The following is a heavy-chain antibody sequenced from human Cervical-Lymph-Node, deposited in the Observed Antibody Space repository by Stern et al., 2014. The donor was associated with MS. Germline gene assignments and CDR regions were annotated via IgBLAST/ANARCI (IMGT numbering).Heavy chain of an antibody. CDR2: IIPIFGTA. J-gene: IGHJ3*02. Sequence: QVQLVQSGAEVKKPGSSVKVSCKASRGTFSSYAISWVRQAPGQGLEWMGGIIPIFGTANYAQKFQGRVTITADESTSTAYMELSSLRSEDTAVYYCATSYYYDSSGSLGAFDIWGQGTMVTVSS. CDR1: RGTFSSYA. D-gene: IGHD3-22*01. V-gene: IGHV1-69*01. CDR3: ATSYYYDSSGSLGAFDI.